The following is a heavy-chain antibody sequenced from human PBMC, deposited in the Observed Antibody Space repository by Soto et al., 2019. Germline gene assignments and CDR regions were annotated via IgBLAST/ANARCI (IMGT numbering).Heavy chain of an antibody. V-gene: IGHV4-59*01. CDR3: ARVLPYYYDSSGFFPDAFDI. J-gene: IGHJ3*02. D-gene: IGHD3-22*01. CDR1: GGSISSYY. CDR2: IYYSGST. Sequence: PSETLSLTCTVSGGSISSYYWSWIRQPPGKGLEWIGYIYYSGSTNYNPSLKSRVTISVDTSKNQFSLKLSSVTAADTAVYYCARVLPYYYDSSGFFPDAFDIWGQGTMVTVS.